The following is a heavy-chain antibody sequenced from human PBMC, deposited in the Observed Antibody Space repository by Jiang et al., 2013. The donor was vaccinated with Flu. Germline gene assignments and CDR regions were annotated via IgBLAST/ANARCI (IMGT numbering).Heavy chain of an antibody. CDR3: ARQSLFGVSAFDY. CDR1: GDTFTRHY. CDR2: VNPNGAT. V-gene: IGHV1-46*01. D-gene: IGHD3-3*01. Sequence: SGAEVKKPGASVKISCKASGDTFTRHYIVWVRQAPGQGLEYMGIVNPNGATSFAQRFRGRGTMTRDTSTNTLYLDLHSLRFDDTAVYYCARQSLFGVSAFDYWGQGTLVTVSS. J-gene: IGHJ4*02.